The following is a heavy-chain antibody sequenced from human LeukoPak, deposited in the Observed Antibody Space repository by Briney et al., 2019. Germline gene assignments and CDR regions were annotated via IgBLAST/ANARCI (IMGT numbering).Heavy chain of an antibody. CDR3: ARDILTKQAYSGYDN. CDR2: VWSDGTTK. Sequence: GRSLRLSCAASGFTFSNYGMHWVRQAPGKGLEWVAVVWSDGTTKNYAGSVKGRFTISRDNSKNTLYMQMNSLRDEDTAVYYCARDILTKQAYSGYDNWGQGTLVTVSS. D-gene: IGHD5-12*01. CDR1: GFTFSNYG. V-gene: IGHV3-33*01. J-gene: IGHJ4*02.